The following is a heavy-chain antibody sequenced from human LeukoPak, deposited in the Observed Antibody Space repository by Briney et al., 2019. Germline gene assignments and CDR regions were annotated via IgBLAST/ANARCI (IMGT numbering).Heavy chain of an antibody. CDR2: AYYGGST. CDR3: ARLFEAAVGPGIWWFDP. D-gene: IGHD6-13*01. Sequence: SETLSLTCTVSGGSIRTSSYHWAWIRQPPGKGLEWIGSAYYGGSTNYNPSLKSRVTISVDTSKNQFSLKLSSVTAADTAVYYCARLFEAAVGPGIWWFDPWGQGTLVTVSS. V-gene: IGHV4-39*07. CDR1: GGSIRTSSYH. J-gene: IGHJ5*02.